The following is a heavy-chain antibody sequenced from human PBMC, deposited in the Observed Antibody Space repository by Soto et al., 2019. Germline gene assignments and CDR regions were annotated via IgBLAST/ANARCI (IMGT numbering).Heavy chain of an antibody. CDR2: ISASGGTT. J-gene: IGHJ3*01. V-gene: IGHV3-23*01. CDR3: AKDQKGWHTWAF. D-gene: IGHD6-19*01. CDR1: GFTFNSYA. Sequence: EVQLLESGGGFVQPGGSLRLSCAASGFTFNSYAMSWVRQAPGKGLEWVSAISASGGTTYYADSVQGRFTISRDNSKKTLDLIMNSLSYDNPAIYYCAKDQKGWHTWAF.